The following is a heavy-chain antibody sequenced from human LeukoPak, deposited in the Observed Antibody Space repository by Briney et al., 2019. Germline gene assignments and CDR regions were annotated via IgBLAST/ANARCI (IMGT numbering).Heavy chain of an antibody. J-gene: IGHJ4*02. CDR1: GYTFTGYY. CDR2: INPNSGGT. D-gene: IGHD3-22*01. V-gene: IGHV1-2*02. Sequence: AASVKVSCKASGYTFTGYYMHWVRQAPGQGLEWMGWINPNSGGTNYAQKFQGRVTMTRDTSISTAYMELSRLRSDDTAVYYCARESKYYYHSSDYYYYVDSWGQGTLVTVSS. CDR3: ARESKYYYHSSDYYYYVDS.